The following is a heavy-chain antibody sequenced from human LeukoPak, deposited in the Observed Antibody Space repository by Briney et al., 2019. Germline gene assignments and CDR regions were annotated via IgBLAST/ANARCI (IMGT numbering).Heavy chain of an antibody. CDR1: GCSFTNYW. CDR3: VSQEVVPH. J-gene: IGHJ4*02. D-gene: IGHD2-15*01. Sequence: RGSLRLSCAASGCSFTNYWMSWVRQAPGKGLEWVANVKEDGTTKQYVDSVKGRFTISRDNAKNSLYLQMDSLRAEDTAVYYCVSQEVVPHWGQGTLVSVSS. V-gene: IGHV3-7*01. CDR2: VKEDGTTK.